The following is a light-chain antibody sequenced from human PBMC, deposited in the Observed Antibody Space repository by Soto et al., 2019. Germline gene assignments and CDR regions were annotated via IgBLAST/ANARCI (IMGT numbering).Light chain of an antibody. CDR3: QQRSDWPWT. CDR1: QSVGSD. CDR2: EAS. Sequence: IVMTQSPAAVSVSQGERATLSCRASQSVGSDLAWYQQKPGQAPRLLMYEASNRATGIPARFSGGGSGTDFTLTISSLEPEDFAVYYCQQRSDWPWTFGQGTKVDI. J-gene: IGKJ1*01. V-gene: IGKV3-11*01.